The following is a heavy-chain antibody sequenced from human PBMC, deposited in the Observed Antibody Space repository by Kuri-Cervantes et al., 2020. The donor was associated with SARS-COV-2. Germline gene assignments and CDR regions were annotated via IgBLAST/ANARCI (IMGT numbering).Heavy chain of an antibody. CDR3: ARDRPGGNYYDSSGDKFDY. D-gene: IGHD3-22*01. J-gene: IGHJ4*02. Sequence: GESLKISCVASGFTFSSYGMHWVRQAPGKGLEWVAFIRYDGSNKYYADSVKGRFTISRDNAKNSLYLQMNSLRAEDTAVYYCARDRPGGNYYDSSGDKFDYWGQGTLVTVSS. CDR1: GFTFSSYG. V-gene: IGHV3-30*02. CDR2: IRYDGSNK.